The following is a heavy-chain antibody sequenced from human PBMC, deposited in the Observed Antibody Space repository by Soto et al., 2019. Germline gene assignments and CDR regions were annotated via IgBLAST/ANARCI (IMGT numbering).Heavy chain of an antibody. Sequence: VRLVESGGGEVQPGRSLRLSCAASGFNFSSYGMHWVRQAPGKGLEWVAMIWYDGSNQYYTDSVKGRFTIARDNSNNTLNLEMNGLRAEDTDVYYCERASREDSGCGWRLDYWGQGTLVTVSS. J-gene: IGHJ4*02. CDR2: IWYDGSNQ. D-gene: IGHD6-19*01. CDR1: GFNFSSYG. CDR3: ERASREDSGCGWRLDY. V-gene: IGHV3-33*01.